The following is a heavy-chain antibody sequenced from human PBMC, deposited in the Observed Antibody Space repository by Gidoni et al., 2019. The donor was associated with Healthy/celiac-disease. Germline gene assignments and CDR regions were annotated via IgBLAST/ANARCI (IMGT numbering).Heavy chain of an antibody. D-gene: IGHD1-26*01. Sequence: QLQLQESGPGLVKPSETLSLTCTVSGGSISSSSYYWGWIRQPPGKGLGWIGSIYYSGSTYYNPSLKSRVTISVDTSKNQFSLKLSSVTAADTAVYYCASQVPSGPGGWGQGTLVTVSS. CDR1: GGSISSSSYY. CDR2: IYYSGST. V-gene: IGHV4-39*01. CDR3: ASQVPSGPGG. J-gene: IGHJ4*02.